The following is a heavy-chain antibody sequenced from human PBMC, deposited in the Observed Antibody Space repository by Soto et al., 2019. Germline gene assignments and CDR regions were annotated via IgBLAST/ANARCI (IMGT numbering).Heavy chain of an antibody. CDR3: AKDLQSGTSPYYFDY. CDR2: ISGSGGST. J-gene: IGHJ4*02. CDR1: GFTFSSYA. D-gene: IGHD1-7*01. Sequence: GGSLRLSCAASGFTFSSYAMSWVRQAPGKGLEWVSAISGSGGSTYYADSVKGRFTISRDNSKNTLYLQMNSLRAEDTAVYCCAKDLQSGTSPYYFDYWGQGTLVTVSS. V-gene: IGHV3-23*01.